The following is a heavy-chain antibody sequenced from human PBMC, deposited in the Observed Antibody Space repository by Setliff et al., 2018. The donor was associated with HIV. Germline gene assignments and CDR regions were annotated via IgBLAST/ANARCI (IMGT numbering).Heavy chain of an antibody. J-gene: IGHJ6*03. CDR1: GYTFTSYG. V-gene: IGHV1-18*01. CDR2: ISAYNGDT. D-gene: IGHD3-3*01. CDR3: SRESGGVFIKGAYYYYMDV. Sequence: GASVKVSCKASGYTFTSYGISWVRQAPGQGLEWMGWISAYNGDTNYAQKFQGIVTMTTDTSTSTDYMELRSLRSADTAAYYCSRESGGVFIKGAYYYYMDVWGKGTTVTVSS.